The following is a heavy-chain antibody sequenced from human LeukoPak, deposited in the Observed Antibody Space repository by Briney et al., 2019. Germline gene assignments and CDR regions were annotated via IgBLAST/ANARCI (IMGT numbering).Heavy chain of an antibody. CDR2: IYYSGST. Sequence: SETLSLTCTVSGGSISSFYWSWIRQPPGKGLEWVGYIYYSGSTNYNPSLKSRVTMSVDTSRNQFSLKLTSVTAADTAVYYCARVVEYDAFDIWGQGTLVTVSS. D-gene: IGHD2-21*01. CDR1: GGSISSFY. J-gene: IGHJ3*02. CDR3: ARVVEYDAFDI. V-gene: IGHV4-59*01.